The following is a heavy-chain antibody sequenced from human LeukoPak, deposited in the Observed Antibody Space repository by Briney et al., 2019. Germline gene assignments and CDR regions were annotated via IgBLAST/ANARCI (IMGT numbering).Heavy chain of an antibody. CDR1: GFTFSSHG. D-gene: IGHD5-18*01. J-gene: IGHJ3*02. Sequence: GGSLRLSCAASGFTFSSHGMHWVRQAPGKGLEWVAFIRYDGSNKYYADSVKGRFTISRDNSKNTLYLQMNSLRAEDTAVYYCARARSSYGYGDAFDIWGQGTMVTVSS. V-gene: IGHV3-30*02. CDR3: ARARSSYGYGDAFDI. CDR2: IRYDGSNK.